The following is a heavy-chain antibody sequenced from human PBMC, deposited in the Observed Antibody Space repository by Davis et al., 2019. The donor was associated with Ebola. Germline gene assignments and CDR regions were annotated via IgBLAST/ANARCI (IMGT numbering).Heavy chain of an antibody. Sequence: PGGFLRPSCAASGFTFSTYAMSWVRQTPGKGLEWVASIGGSGRPTYYADSVMGRFTISRDNSENTLYLHIYSLRVDDTAIYYCAKGLYGGSYGCYFDYWGQGTLVTVSS. CDR2: IGGSGRPT. J-gene: IGHJ4*02. V-gene: IGHV3-23*01. CDR1: GFTFSTYA. CDR3: AKGLYGGSYGCYFDY. D-gene: IGHD1-26*01.